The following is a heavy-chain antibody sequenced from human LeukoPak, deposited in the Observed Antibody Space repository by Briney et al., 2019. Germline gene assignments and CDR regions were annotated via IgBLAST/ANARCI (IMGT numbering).Heavy chain of an antibody. CDR1: GDSISGYY. D-gene: IGHD6-19*01. J-gene: IGHJ6*02. V-gene: IGHV4-4*07. CDR2: IYTSGST. CDR3: ARAARVSIAVVDYYYGMDV. Sequence: SETLSLTCTVSGDSISGYYWSWIRQPAGKGLEWIGRIYTSGSTNYNPSLKSRVTISVDKSKNQFSLKLSSVTAADTAVYYCARAARVSIAVVDYYYGMDVWGQGTTVTVSS.